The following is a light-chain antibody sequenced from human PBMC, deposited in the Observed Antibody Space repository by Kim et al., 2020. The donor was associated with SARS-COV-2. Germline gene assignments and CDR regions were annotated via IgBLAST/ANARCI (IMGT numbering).Light chain of an antibody. V-gene: IGLV6-57*02. CDR1: SGSIASNY. CDR3: QSYDSSNQV. Sequence: NFMLTQPHSVSESPGKTVTISCTGSSGSIASNYVQWYQQRPGSAPTTVIYEDNQRPSGVPDRFSGSIDSSSNSASLTISGLKTEYEADYYCQSYDSSNQVFGGGTKLT. J-gene: IGLJ3*02. CDR2: EDN.